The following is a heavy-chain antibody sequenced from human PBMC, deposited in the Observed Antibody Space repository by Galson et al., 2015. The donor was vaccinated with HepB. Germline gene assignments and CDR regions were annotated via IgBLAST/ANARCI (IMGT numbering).Heavy chain of an antibody. D-gene: IGHD3-16*02. Sequence: SLRLSCAASGFTFSSYAMSWVRQAPGKGLGWVSAISGSGGSTYYADSVKGRFTISRDNSKNTLYLQMNSLRAEDTAVYYCAKVPMITFGGVIAWGQGTLVTVSS. CDR1: GFTFSSYA. CDR3: AKVPMITFGGVIA. CDR2: ISGSGGST. V-gene: IGHV3-23*01. J-gene: IGHJ5*02.